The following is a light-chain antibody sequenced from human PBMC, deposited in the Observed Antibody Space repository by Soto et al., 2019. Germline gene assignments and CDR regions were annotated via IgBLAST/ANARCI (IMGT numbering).Light chain of an antibody. Sequence: QSALTQPASVSGSPGQSITISCNATSSDVGAYNYVSWYQHHPGKAPKLLIYDVSHRPSGVSNRFSGSKSGNTASLTISGLQAEDEADYYCSSYTSSSTVVFGGGTKLTVL. J-gene: IGLJ2*01. V-gene: IGLV2-14*03. CDR1: SSDVGAYNY. CDR3: SSYTSSSTVV. CDR2: DVS.